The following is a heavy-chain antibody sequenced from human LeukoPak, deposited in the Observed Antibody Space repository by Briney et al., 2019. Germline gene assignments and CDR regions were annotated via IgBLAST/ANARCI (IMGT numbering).Heavy chain of an antibody. CDR1: GFTFSSYA. J-gene: IGHJ4*02. V-gene: IGHV3-30*04. CDR3: ARVPTIHFEYYYGSGSYRGGKDYFDY. CDR2: ISYDGSNK. Sequence: GRSLRLSCAASGFTFSSYAMHWVRQAPGKGLEWVAVISYDGSNKYYADSVKGRFTISRDNYKNTLYLQMNSLRAEDTAVYYCARVPTIHFEYYYGSGSYRGGKDYFDYWGQGTLVTVSS. D-gene: IGHD3-10*01.